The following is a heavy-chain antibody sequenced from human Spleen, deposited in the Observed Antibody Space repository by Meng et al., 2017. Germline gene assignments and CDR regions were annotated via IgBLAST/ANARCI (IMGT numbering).Heavy chain of an antibody. V-gene: IGHV7-4-1*02. Sequence: QVLRGQSGAELKRPGASVKVSCKASGYTFHSFAMQWVRQAPGQGLEWMGWINTNSGNPTYAQDFTGLFVFSLDISVSTAYLKISGLNADTTAVYYCTRDGYSDCSRTSCFDYWGQGTLVTVSS. J-gene: IGHJ4*02. D-gene: IGHD2-2*01. CDR1: GYTFHSFA. CDR3: TRDGYSDCSRTSCFDY. CDR2: INTNSGNP.